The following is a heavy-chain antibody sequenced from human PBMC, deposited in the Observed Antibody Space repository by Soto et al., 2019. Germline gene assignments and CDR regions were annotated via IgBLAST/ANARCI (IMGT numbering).Heavy chain of an antibody. V-gene: IGHV4-34*01. J-gene: IGHJ6*02. CDR2: INHSGST. CDR1: GGSFSGYY. D-gene: IGHD6-6*01. CDR3: ARSSIYSSSTEPQVYGMDV. Sequence: ASETLSLTCAVYGGSFSGYYWSWIRQPPGKGLEWIGEINHSGSTNYNPSLKSRVTISVDTSKNQFSLKLSSVTAADTAVYYCARSSIYSSSTEPQVYGMDVWGQGTTLTVSS.